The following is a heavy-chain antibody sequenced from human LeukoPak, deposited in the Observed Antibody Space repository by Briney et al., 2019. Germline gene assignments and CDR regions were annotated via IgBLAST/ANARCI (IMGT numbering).Heavy chain of an antibody. CDR2: IYTSGTT. J-gene: IGHJ4*02. V-gene: IGHV4-4*07. CDR3: ARGNPYRGNTIDY. Sequence: SETLSLTCSVSGGSSRHYYWTWIRQPAGKGLEWIGRIYTSGTTDYNPSLKRRVTLSVDMSKNQFSLKLKSVTAADTAVYYCARGNPYRGNTIDYWGQGTLVTVSS. CDR1: GGSSRHYY. D-gene: IGHD1-26*01.